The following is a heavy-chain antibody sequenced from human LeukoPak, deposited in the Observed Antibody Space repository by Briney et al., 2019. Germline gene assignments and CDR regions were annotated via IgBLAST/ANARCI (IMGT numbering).Heavy chain of an antibody. J-gene: IGHJ4*02. CDR1: GFTFSNYG. CDR3: ARHASTHYLDS. D-gene: IGHD2/OR15-2a*01. Sequence: PGGSLRLSCVASGFTFSNYGMHWVRQAPGKGLEWVAIIWFDGSGTYYADSVKGRVTFSRDNSKNTLYLQMNSLRAEDTAMYYCARHASTHYLDSWGQGTLVTVSS. CDR2: IWFDGSGT. V-gene: IGHV3-33*01.